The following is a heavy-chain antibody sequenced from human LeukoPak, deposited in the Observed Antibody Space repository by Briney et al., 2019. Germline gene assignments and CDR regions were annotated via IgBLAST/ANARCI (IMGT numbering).Heavy chain of an antibody. CDR2: ISYDGSNK. CDR1: GFTFSSYG. J-gene: IGHJ3*02. Sequence: GGSLRLSCAASGFTFSSYGMHWVRQAPGKGLEWVAVISYDGSNKYYADSVKGRFTISRDNSKNTLYLQMNSLRAEDTAVYYCAKGHAFDIWGQGTMVTVSP. CDR3: AKGHAFDI. V-gene: IGHV3-30*18.